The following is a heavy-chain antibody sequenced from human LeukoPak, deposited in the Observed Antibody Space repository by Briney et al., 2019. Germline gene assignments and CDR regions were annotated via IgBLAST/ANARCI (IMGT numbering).Heavy chain of an antibody. CDR1: EFTFSSYA. CDR2: ISGSGGST. Sequence: SGGSLRLSCAASEFTFSSYAMSWVRQAPGKGLEWVSAISGSGGSTYYADSVKGRFTVSRDNSKNTLYLQMNSLRAEDTAVYYCAKNSGYYSGSFDYWGQGTLVTVSS. CDR3: AKNSGYYSGSFDY. J-gene: IGHJ4*02. D-gene: IGHD3-22*01. V-gene: IGHV3-23*01.